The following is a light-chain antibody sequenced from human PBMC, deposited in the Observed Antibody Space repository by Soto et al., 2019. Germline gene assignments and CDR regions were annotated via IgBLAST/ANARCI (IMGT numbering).Light chain of an antibody. V-gene: IGLV1-40*01. CDR2: GNS. J-gene: IGLJ2*01. Sequence: QSVLTQPPSVSGAPGQRVTISCTGSSSNIGAGYDVHWYQQLPGTAPKLLIYGNSNRPSGVPDRFSGSKSGTSASLAITGFQAEVEAVFYCQSYDSSLSAVVFGGGTKLTVL. CDR1: SSNIGAGYD. CDR3: QSYDSSLSAVV.